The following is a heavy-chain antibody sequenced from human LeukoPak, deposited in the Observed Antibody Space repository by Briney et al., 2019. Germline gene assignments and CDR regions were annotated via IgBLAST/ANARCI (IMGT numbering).Heavy chain of an antibody. Sequence: GESLKISCQGSGYSFTSYWISWVREMPGKGLEWMGRIDPSDSYTNYSPSFQGHVTISADKSISTAYLQWSSLKASDTAMYYCARHGRLNCSGGSCYVYWGQGTLVTVSS. J-gene: IGHJ4*02. V-gene: IGHV5-10-1*01. CDR1: GYSFTSYW. CDR3: ARHGRLNCSGGSCYVY. CDR2: IDPSDSYT. D-gene: IGHD2-15*01.